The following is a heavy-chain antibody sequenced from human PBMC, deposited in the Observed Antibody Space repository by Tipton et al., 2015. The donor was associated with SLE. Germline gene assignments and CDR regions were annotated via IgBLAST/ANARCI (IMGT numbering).Heavy chain of an antibody. CDR1: GGSFSGYY. J-gene: IGHJ4*02. D-gene: IGHD1-14*01. CDR3: ARHDSESPFDY. Sequence: LRLSCAVYGGSFSGYYWSWIRQPPGKGLEWIGRIYYSGSTYYNPSLKSRVTISVDTSKNQFSLKLSSVTAADTAVYYCARHDSESPFDYWGQGTLVTVSS. CDR2: IYYSGST. V-gene: IGHV4-34*01.